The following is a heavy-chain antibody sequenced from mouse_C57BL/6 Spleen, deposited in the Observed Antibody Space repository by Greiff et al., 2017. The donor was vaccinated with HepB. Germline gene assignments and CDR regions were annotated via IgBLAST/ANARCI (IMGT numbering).Heavy chain of an antibody. CDR1: GYSITSDY. Sequence: DVKLQESGPGLAKPSQTLSLTCSVTGYSITSDYWNWFRKFPGNKLEYMGYISYSGSTYYNPSLKSRISITRDTSKNQYYLQLNSVTTEDTATYYCARRHYYGSSYDYAMDYWGQGTSVTVSS. D-gene: IGHD1-1*01. V-gene: IGHV3-8*01. CDR3: ARRHYYGSSYDYAMDY. J-gene: IGHJ4*01. CDR2: ISYSGST.